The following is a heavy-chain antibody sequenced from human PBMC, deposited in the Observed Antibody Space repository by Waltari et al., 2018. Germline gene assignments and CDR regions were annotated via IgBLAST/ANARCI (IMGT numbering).Heavy chain of an antibody. V-gene: IGHV1-18*01. CDR1: GYTFTSSG. CDR3: ARARRGGWVQSDGAFDV. CDR2: INTYTGNT. J-gene: IGHJ3*01. D-gene: IGHD1-1*01. Sequence: QVQLVQSGAEVKKPGASVMVSCKASGYTFTSSGISWVRQAPGQGLEWMGWINTYTGNTTVAEKVQGRFTMTTATPTSTAYMELRSLRSDDTAVYYCARARRGGWVQSDGAFDVWGQGTLVSVSS.